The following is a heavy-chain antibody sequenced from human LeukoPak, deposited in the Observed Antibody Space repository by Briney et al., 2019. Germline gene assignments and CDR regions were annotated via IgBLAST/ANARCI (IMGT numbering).Heavy chain of an antibody. CDR1: GYTFTAYY. D-gene: IGHD3-9*01. J-gene: IGHJ4*02. Sequence: GASVTVSYKASGYTFTAYYVHWVRQAPGQGREGMGWINPNSRGTKYAQKFQGRVTMNRDTSISTAYMYLTRLRSDDTAVYYCARVDDILTRHLDCWGQGTLVTVSS. CDR3: ARVDDILTRHLDC. V-gene: IGHV1-2*02. CDR2: INPNSRGT.